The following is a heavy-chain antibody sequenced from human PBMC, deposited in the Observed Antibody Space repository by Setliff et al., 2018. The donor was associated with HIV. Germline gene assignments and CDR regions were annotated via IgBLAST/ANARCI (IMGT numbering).Heavy chain of an antibody. Sequence: ASVKVSCKASGYTFTGYFIHWVRQAPGQGLEWMGRINPNTGDTNYAQKFQDRVTMTRDTSINTAYMELSRLRSDDTAVYYCARDLFTSGSDRSRQAGYYYYYYM. CDR1: GYTFTGYF. CDR3: ARDLFTSGSDRSRQAGYYYYYYM. D-gene: IGHD3-10*01. V-gene: IGHV1-2*06. CDR2: INPNTGDT. J-gene: IGHJ6*03.